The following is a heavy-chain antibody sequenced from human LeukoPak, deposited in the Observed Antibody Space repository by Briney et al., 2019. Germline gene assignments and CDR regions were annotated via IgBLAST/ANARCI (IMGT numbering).Heavy chain of an antibody. V-gene: IGHV3-48*03. J-gene: IGHJ4*02. Sequence: GGSLRLSCAASGFTFSSYEMNWVRQAPGKGLEWISYISASGTITHYADSVEGRFTISRDNAKNSLYLQMNSLRAEDTAVYYCARFIAAPYYFDYWGRGTLVTVSS. CDR1: GFTFSSYE. CDR2: ISASGTIT. D-gene: IGHD6-13*01. CDR3: ARFIAAPYYFDY.